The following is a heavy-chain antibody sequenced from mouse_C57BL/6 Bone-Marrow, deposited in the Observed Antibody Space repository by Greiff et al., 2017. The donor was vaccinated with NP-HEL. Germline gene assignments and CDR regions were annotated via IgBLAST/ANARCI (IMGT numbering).Heavy chain of an antibody. J-gene: IGHJ4*01. Sequence: QVQLQQSGAELVRPFPSLNFSCTYSYFSFMASAMHWVKQRPGHGLEWIGSFTMYSDATYYSENFKGKVTFTANTATNTAYMELSSLTSEDSADYYCARGGTTVEYAMDYWGQGTSVTVSS. V-gene: IGHV1-49*01. CDR1: YFSFMASA. CDR2: FTMYSDAT. CDR3: ARGGTTVEYAMDY. D-gene: IGHD1-1*01.